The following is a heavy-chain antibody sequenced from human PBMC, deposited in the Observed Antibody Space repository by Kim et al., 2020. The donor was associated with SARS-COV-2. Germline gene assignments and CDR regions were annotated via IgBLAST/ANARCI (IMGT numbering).Heavy chain of an antibody. V-gene: IGHV4-34*01. D-gene: IGHD3-3*01. CDR2: INHSGST. CDR3: ARGSTGWLLFGYYYYLDV. J-gene: IGHJ6*03. Sequence: SETLSLTCAVYGGSFSGYYWSWIRQPPGKGLEWIGEINHSGSTNYNPSLKSRVTISVDTSKNQFSLKLSSVTAAATAGYYCARGSTGWLLFGYYYYLDV. CDR1: GGSFSGYY.